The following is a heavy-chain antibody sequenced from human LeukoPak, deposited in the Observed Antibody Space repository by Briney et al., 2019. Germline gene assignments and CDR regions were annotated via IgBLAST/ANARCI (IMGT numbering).Heavy chain of an antibody. CDR1: GFTFSSSE. V-gene: IGHV3-48*03. CDR2: FSSSGDTI. J-gene: IGHJ4*02. D-gene: IGHD6-13*01. Sequence: GGSLRLSCAASGFTFSSSEMNWVRQAPRKGLEWVSYFSSSGDTISYADSLKGRFTISRDNAKNSLYLQMNSLRAEDAAIYYCARSGQHLFDFWGQGTLVTVSS. CDR3: ARSGQHLFDF.